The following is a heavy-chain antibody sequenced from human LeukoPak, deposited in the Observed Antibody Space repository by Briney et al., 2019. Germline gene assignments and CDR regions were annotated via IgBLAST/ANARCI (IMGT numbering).Heavy chain of an antibody. CDR2: IRYDGSNK. D-gene: IGHD1-26*01. V-gene: IGHV3-30*02. Sequence: GGSLRLSCAASGFTFSSYSLNWVRQAPGKGREGVAFIRYDGSNKYYADSVKGRFTISRDNSKNTLYLQMNSLRAEDTAVYYCAKDRRELRAFDYWGQGTLVTVSS. CDR1: GFTFSSYS. CDR3: AKDRRELRAFDY. J-gene: IGHJ4*02.